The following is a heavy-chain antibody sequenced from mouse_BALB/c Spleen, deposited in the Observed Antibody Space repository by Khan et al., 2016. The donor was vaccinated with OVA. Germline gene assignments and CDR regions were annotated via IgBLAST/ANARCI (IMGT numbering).Heavy chain of an antibody. J-gene: IGHJ2*01. CDR3: ARMTRK. CDR2: IDTPNGNT. V-gene: IGHV14-3*02. Sequence: EVQLKQSGAELVKSGATVKLSCTASGLNFKDTYMHWLKQRPEQGLEWIGRIDTPNGNTKYDHKFQGQATRTAETASNSAYLQLSSLTSEDTAVDNGARMTRKWGQGTTRTVSS. CDR1: GLNFKDTY.